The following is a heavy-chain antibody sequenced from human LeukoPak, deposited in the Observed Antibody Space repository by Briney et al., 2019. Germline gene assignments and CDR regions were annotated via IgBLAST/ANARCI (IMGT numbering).Heavy chain of an antibody. CDR1: GYTFTGYY. V-gene: IGHV1-2*02. D-gene: IGHD4-23*01. CDR2: INPNSGGT. CDR3: ARDLGDYGGYWFDP. J-gene: IGHJ5*02. Sequence: ASVKVSCKASGYTFTGYYMHWVRQAPGQGLEWMGWINPNSGGTNYAQKFQGRVTMTRDTSISTAYMELSRLRSDDTAVYYCARDLGDYGGYWFDPWGQGTLVTVSS.